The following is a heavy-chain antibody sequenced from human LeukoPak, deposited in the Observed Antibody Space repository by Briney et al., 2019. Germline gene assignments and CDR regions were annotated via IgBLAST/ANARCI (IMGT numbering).Heavy chain of an antibody. V-gene: IGHV3-20*01. J-gene: IGHJ6*03. CDR2: INWNGGST. Sequence: PGGSLRLSCAASGFTFDDYGMSWVRQAPGKGLEWVSGINWNGGSTGYANSVKGRFTISRDNAKNSLYLQMNSLRAEDTALYHCARYYGRVGYYMDVWGKGTTVTISS. CDR1: GFTFDDYG. D-gene: IGHD3-10*01. CDR3: ARYYGRVGYYMDV.